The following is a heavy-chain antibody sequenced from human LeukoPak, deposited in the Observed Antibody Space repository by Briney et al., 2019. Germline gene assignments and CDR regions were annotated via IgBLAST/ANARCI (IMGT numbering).Heavy chain of an antibody. CDR2: INAYNGKT. V-gene: IGHV1-18*01. Sequence: ASVKVSCKASGYTFTTYGMSWVRQAPGQGLEWMGWINAYNGKTNYVQKFQDGVSMTIDTSTSTAYMELRSLRSDVTAMYYCARDRSVNDYWGQGTLVTVSS. CDR1: GYTFTTYG. J-gene: IGHJ4*02. CDR3: ARDRSVNDY. D-gene: IGHD3-3*01.